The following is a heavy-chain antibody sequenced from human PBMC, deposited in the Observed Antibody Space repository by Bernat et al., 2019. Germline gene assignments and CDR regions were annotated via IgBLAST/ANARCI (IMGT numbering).Heavy chain of an antibody. J-gene: IGHJ5*02. D-gene: IGHD3-3*01. Sequence: QVQLVQSGAEVKKPGASVKVSCKASGYTFTGYYMHWVRQPPGQGLEWMGWINPNSGGTNYAQKFQGWVTMTRDTSISTAYMELSRVRSDDTAVYYCARGDFWGGYYLFDPWGQGTLVTVSS. V-gene: IGHV1-2*04. CDR1: GYTFTGYY. CDR3: ARGDFWGGYYLFDP. CDR2: INPNSGGT.